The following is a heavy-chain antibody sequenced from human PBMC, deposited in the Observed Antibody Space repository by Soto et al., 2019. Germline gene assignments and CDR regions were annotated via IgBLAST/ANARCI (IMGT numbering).Heavy chain of an antibody. V-gene: IGHV4-39*01. J-gene: IGHJ4*02. D-gene: IGHD4-17*01. CDR3: ARHGDDYGPHVDY. CDR1: GGSISSGGYY. CDR2: IYYSGGT. Sequence: PSETLSLTCFVSGGSISSGGYYWGWIRQPPGKGLEWIGSIYYSGGTYYNPSLKSRVTISVDTSKNQFSLKLSSVTAADTAVYYCARHGDDYGPHVDYWGQGTLVTVSS.